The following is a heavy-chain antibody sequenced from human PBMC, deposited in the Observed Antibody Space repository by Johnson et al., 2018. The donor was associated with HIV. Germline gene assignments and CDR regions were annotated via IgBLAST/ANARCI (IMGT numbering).Heavy chain of an antibody. CDR3: AREGDWDYYDSGGYGAAFDI. Sequence: QVQLAESGGGLVKPGGSLRLSCAASGFTFSDYYMSWIRQAPGKGLEWVSYISSSGSTIYYADSVKGRFTISRDNAKNSLYLQMNSLSAEDTAVYYCAREGDWDYYDSGGYGAAFDIWGQGTMVTVSS. V-gene: IGHV3-11*04. J-gene: IGHJ3*02. CDR1: GFTFSDYY. D-gene: IGHD3-22*01. CDR2: ISSSGSTI.